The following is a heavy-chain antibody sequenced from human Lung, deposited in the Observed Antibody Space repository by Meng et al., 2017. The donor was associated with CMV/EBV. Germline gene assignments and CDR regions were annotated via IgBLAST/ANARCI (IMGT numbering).Heavy chain of an antibody. CDR1: GFTFSNYA. D-gene: IGHD3-22*01. CDR2: IYSDGSST. CDR3: AKGDDSGWSPVDY. J-gene: IGHJ4*02. Sequence: ESLKISCAASGFTFSNYAMNWVRQAPGKGLEWVSVIYSDGSSTYYADSVKGRFTISRDNSKNTLDLQMNSLRAEDTAVYYCAKGDDSGWSPVDYWGQGTLVTVSS. V-gene: IGHV3-23*03.